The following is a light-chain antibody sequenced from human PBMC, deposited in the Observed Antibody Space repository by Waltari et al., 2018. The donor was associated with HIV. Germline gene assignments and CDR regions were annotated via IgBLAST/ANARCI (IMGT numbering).Light chain of an antibody. CDR3: QQFDSLPYT. CDR2: DAS. CDR1: QDIRNY. J-gene: IGKJ2*01. V-gene: IGKV1-33*01. Sequence: DIQMTQSPSSLSASVGDRVTITCQASQDIRNYLNWCQQKPGKAPKVLIYDASILETGVPSRFIGSGSGTDFTFTISSLQPEDIGTYYCQQFDSLPYTFGQGTKLELK.